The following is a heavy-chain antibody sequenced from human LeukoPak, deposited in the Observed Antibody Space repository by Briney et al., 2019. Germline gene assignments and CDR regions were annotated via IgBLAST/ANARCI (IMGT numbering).Heavy chain of an antibody. J-gene: IGHJ4*02. CDR3: ARGPYYYDSSGYLDY. CDR1: GYTFTGYY. CDR2: INHNSGGT. Sequence: ASVKVSCKASGYTFTGYYMHWVRQAPGQGLEWMGWINHNSGGTNYAQKFQGRVTMTRDTSISTAYMELSRLRSDDTAVYYCARGPYYYDSSGYLDYWGQGTLVTVSS. D-gene: IGHD3-22*01. V-gene: IGHV1-2*02.